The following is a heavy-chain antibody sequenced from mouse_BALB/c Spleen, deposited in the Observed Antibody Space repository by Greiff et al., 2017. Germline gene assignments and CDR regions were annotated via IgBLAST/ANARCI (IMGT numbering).Heavy chain of an antibody. J-gene: IGHJ2*01. Sequence: DVKLQESGGGLVKPGGSLKLSCAASGFTFSSYTMSWVRQTPEKRLEWVATISSGGSYTYYPDSVKGRFTISRDNAKNTLYLQMSSLKSEDTAMYYCTRDRVSTVVATYYFDYWGQGTTLSESS. V-gene: IGHV5-6-4*01. D-gene: IGHD1-1*01. CDR2: ISSGGSYT. CDR1: GFTFSSYT. CDR3: TRDRVSTVVATYYFDY.